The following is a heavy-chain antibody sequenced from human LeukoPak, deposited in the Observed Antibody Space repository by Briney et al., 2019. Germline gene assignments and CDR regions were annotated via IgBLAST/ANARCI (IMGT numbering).Heavy chain of an antibody. Sequence: SETLSLTCTVSGGSISSSSYYWGWIRQPPGTGLEWIGSIYYSGSTYYNPSLKSRVTISVDTSKNQFSLKLSSVTAADTAVYYCARGGYNRYWYFDLWGRGTLVTVSS. CDR3: ARGGYNRYWYFDL. CDR1: GGSISSSSYY. J-gene: IGHJ2*01. CDR2: IYYSGST. D-gene: IGHD5-24*01. V-gene: IGHV4-39*01.